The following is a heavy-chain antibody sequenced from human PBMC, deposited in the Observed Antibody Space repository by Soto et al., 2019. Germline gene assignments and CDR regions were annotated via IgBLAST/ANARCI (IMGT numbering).Heavy chain of an antibody. Sequence: ASVKVSCKASGYTFTGYYMHWVRQAPGQGLEWMGWINPNSGGTNYAQKFQGWVTMTRDTSISTAYMELSRLRSDDTAVYYCARDGVVNGSGSYYYYYGMDVWGQGTTVTVSS. V-gene: IGHV1-2*04. D-gene: IGHD3-10*01. CDR2: INPNSGGT. J-gene: IGHJ6*02. CDR1: GYTFTGYY. CDR3: ARDGVVNGSGSYYYYYGMDV.